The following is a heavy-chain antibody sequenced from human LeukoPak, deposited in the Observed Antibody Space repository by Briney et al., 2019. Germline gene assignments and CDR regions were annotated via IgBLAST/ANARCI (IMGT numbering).Heavy chain of an antibody. D-gene: IGHD2-2*01. J-gene: IGHJ4*02. CDR3: ARMVRREYQLPRSFDY. V-gene: IGHV4-34*01. CDR1: GGSFSGYY. Sequence: SETLSLTCAVYGGSFSGYYWSWIRQPPGKGLEGIGEINHSGSTNYNPSLKSRVTISVDTSKNQFSLKLSSVTAADTAVYFCARMVRREYQLPRSFDYWGQGTLVTVSS. CDR2: INHSGST.